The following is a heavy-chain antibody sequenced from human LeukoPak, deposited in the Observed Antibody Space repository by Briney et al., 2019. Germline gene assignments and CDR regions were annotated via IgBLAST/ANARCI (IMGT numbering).Heavy chain of an antibody. Sequence: GGSLRLSCAASGFTFSSYGMHWVRQAPGKGLEWVAVISYDGSNKYYADSVKGRFTISRDNSKNTLYLQMNSLRAEDTAVYYCAKDLYGEDFDYWGQGTLVTVSS. CDR1: GFTFSSYG. CDR2: ISYDGSNK. D-gene: IGHD4-17*01. CDR3: AKDLYGEDFDY. J-gene: IGHJ4*02. V-gene: IGHV3-30*18.